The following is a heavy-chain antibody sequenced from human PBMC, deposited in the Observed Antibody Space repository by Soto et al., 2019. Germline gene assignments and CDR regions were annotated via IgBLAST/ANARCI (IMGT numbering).Heavy chain of an antibody. CDR2: INSDGSST. CDR1: GFTFSSYW. Sequence: EVQLVESGGGLVQPGGSLRLSCAASGFTFSSYWMHWVRQAPGKGLVWVSRINSDGSSTSYADSVKGRFTISRDNAKNTLYLQMNSLRAEDTTVYYCPRVGLAYYDFWSGSPYYGMDVWGQGTTVTVSS. V-gene: IGHV3-74*01. D-gene: IGHD3-3*01. CDR3: PRVGLAYYDFWSGSPYYGMDV. J-gene: IGHJ6*02.